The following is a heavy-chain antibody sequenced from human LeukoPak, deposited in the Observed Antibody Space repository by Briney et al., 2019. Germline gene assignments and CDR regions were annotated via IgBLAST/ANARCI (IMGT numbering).Heavy chain of an antibody. Sequence: SETLSLTSTVSGGSISSSSYYWGWIRQPPGKGLEWIGSIYYSGSTYYNPSLKSRVTISVDTSKNQFSLKLSSVTAADTAVYYCARVGVFGVAGTDYWGQGTLVTVSS. CDR1: GGSISSSSYY. CDR2: IYYSGST. V-gene: IGHV4-39*07. CDR3: ARVGVFGVAGTDY. J-gene: IGHJ4*02. D-gene: IGHD1-1*01.